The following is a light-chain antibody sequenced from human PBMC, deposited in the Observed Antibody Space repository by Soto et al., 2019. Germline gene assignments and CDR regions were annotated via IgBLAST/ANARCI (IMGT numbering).Light chain of an antibody. CDR1: GGGVGNYDL. CDR3: CSYSGNGAWV. CDR2: EVN. Sequence: QSALTQPASVSGSPGESITISCAGSGGGVGNYDLLSWYQQIPGKAPTLIIFEVNRRPSGVSDRFSGSKSGNTASLTISGLQAEDEADFFCCSYSGNGAWVLGGGTELTVL. J-gene: IGLJ3*02. V-gene: IGLV2-23*02.